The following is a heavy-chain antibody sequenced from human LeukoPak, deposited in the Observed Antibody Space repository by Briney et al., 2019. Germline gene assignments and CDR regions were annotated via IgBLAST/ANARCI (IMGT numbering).Heavy chain of an antibody. V-gene: IGHV3-23*01. CDR2: ISGSGGST. CDR3: AKDTSYDFWSGYFDY. D-gene: IGHD3-3*01. Sequence: GGSLRLSCAASGFTFSSYAMSWVRQAPGKGLEWVSAISGSGGSTYYADSVKGRFTTSRDNSKNTLYLQMNSLRAEDTAVYYCAKDTSYDFWSGYFDYWGQGTLVTVSS. J-gene: IGHJ4*02. CDR1: GFTFSSYA.